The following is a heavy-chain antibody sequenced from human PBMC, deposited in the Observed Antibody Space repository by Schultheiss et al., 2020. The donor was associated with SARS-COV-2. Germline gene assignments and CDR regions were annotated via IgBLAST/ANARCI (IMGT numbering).Heavy chain of an antibody. D-gene: IGHD2-2*01. CDR1: GASLSFDY. Sequence: SETLSLTCTVSGASLSFDYWSWIRQSPGKGLEWIGYIYDSGRAIYKTKYNASLKSRVTISVDTSKNQFSLKLSSVTAADTAVYYCARGRYANIVVVPAAKYYFDYWGQGTLVTVSS. J-gene: IGHJ4*02. V-gene: IGHV4-59*12. CDR3: ARGRYANIVVVPAAKYYFDY. CDR2: IYDSGRAIYKT.